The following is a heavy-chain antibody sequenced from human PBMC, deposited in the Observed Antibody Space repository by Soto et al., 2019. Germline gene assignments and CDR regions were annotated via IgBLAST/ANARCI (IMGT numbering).Heavy chain of an antibody. Sequence: QVQLVQSGAEVKKPGASVKVSCKASGYTFTSYYMHWVRQAPGQGLEWMGIINPSGGSTSYAQKFQGRVTMTRDTSTSTVYIELSSLRSEDTAVYYCARDSTDIVVVPAAYYYGMDVWGQGTTVTVSS. D-gene: IGHD2-2*01. J-gene: IGHJ6*02. CDR2: INPSGGST. V-gene: IGHV1-46*01. CDR3: ARDSTDIVVVPAAYYYGMDV. CDR1: GYTFTSYY.